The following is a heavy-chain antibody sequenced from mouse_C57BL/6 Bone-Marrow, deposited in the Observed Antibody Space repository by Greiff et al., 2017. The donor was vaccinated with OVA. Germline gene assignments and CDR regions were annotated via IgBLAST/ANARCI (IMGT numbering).Heavy chain of an antibody. V-gene: IGHV10-1*01. D-gene: IGHD4-1*01. CDR2: IRSKSNNYAT. CDR3: VRQRYWDFDY. CDR1: GFSFNTYA. Sequence: DVMLVESGGGLVQPKGSLKLSCAASGFSFNTYAMNWVRQAPGKGLEWVARIRSKSNNYATYYADSVKDRFTISRDDSESMLYLQMNNLKTEDTAMYYCVRQRYWDFDYWGQGTTLTVSS. J-gene: IGHJ2*01.